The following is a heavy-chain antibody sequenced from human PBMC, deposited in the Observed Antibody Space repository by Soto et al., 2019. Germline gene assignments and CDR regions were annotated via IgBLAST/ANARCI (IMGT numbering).Heavy chain of an antibody. V-gene: IGHV1-18*01. CDR3: ARDAGDSVVVPAAIPYYMDV. Sequence: QVQLVQSGAEVKKPGASVKVSCKASGYTFTSYGISWVRQAPGQGLEWMGWISAYNGNTNYAQKLKGRVTMTTDTSTSTAYMELRSLRSDDTGVYYCARDAGDSVVVPAAIPYYMDVWGKGTTVTVSS. CDR1: GYTFTSYG. CDR2: ISAYNGNT. J-gene: IGHJ6*03. D-gene: IGHD2-2*01.